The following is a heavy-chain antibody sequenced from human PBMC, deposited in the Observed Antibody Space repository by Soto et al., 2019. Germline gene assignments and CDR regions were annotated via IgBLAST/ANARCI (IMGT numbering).Heavy chain of an antibody. CDR2: IWYDGSNK. J-gene: IGHJ3*02. CDR3: ARDKGSSDPRLQAFDI. D-gene: IGHD6-19*01. Sequence: GGSLRLSCAASGFTFSSYGMHWVRQAPGKGLEWVAVIWYDGSNKYYADSVKGRFTTSRDNSKNTLYLQMNSLRAEDTAVYYCARDKGSSDPRLQAFDIWGQGTMVTVSS. CDR1: GFTFSSYG. V-gene: IGHV3-33*01.